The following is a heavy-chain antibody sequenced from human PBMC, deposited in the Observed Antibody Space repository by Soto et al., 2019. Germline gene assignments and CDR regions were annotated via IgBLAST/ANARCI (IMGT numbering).Heavy chain of an antibody. D-gene: IGHD5-18*01. Sequence: QVQLVQSGAEVKKPGASVKVSCETSGYTFTTYYIHWVRRAPGQGLEWMGMINPSGGSTSYAQKFQGRVTMTRDTYTRTIYMELSSLRFDATAIYYCARRAYNYANMDVWGQGTTVTVSS. J-gene: IGHJ6*02. CDR1: GYTFTTYY. V-gene: IGHV1-46*01. CDR2: INPSGGST. CDR3: ARRAYNYANMDV.